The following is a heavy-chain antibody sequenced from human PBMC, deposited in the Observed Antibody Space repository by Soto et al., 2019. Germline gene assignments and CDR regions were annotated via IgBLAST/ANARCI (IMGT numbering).Heavy chain of an antibody. J-gene: IGHJ5*02. D-gene: IGHD1-26*01. CDR3: ARDSRVGATDGWFDP. CDR2: IYTSGST. V-gene: IGHV4-4*07. Sequence: SEILSLTCTVSGGSISSYYWSWIRQPAGKGLEWIGRIYTSGSTNYNPSLKSRVTMSVDTSKNQFSLKLSSVTAADTAVYYCARDSRVGATDGWFDPWGQGTLVTVSS. CDR1: GGSISSYY.